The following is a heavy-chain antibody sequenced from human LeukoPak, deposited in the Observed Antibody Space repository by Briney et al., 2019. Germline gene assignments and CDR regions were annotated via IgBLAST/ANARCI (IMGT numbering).Heavy chain of an antibody. CDR1: GFTFSSYA. CDR2: ISGSGGST. V-gene: IGHV3-23*01. J-gene: IGHJ6*02. CDR3: AKDQGFTRPYGMDV. Sequence: PGGSLRLSCAASGFTFSSYAMSWVRQAPGKGLEWVSAISGSGGSTYYADSVKGRFTISRDNSKNTLHLQMNSLRAEDTAVYYCAKDQGFTRPYGMDVWGQGTTVTVSS.